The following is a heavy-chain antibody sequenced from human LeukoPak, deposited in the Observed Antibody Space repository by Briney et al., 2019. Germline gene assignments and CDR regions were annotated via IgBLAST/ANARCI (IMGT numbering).Heavy chain of an antibody. D-gene: IGHD3-16*01. V-gene: IGHV3-53*04. CDR2: IYSGGST. CDR3: AREVGGSAFDI. Sequence: TGGSLRLSCAASGLTFSNAWMSWVRQAPGKGLEWVSIIYSGGSTYYADSVKGRFTISRHNSKNTLYLQMNSLRAEDTAVYYCAREVGGSAFDIWGQGTMVTVSS. CDR1: GLTFSNAW. J-gene: IGHJ3*02.